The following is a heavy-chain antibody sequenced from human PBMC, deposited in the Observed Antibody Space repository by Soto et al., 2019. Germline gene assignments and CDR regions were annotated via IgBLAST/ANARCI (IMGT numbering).Heavy chain of an antibody. Sequence: SETLSLTCTVSGGSIIRSSYYWGLIRQPPGKGLEWIGSIYYSGSTYYNPSLKSRVTISVDTSKNQFSLKLSSVTAADTAVYYCARHDYGGFGLWGQGTPVTVSS. V-gene: IGHV4-39*01. CDR2: IYYSGST. D-gene: IGHD4-17*01. J-gene: IGHJ4*02. CDR1: GGSIIRSSYY. CDR3: ARHDYGGFGL.